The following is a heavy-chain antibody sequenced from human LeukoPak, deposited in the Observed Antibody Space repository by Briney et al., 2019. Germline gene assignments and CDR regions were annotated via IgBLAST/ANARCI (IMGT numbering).Heavy chain of an antibody. CDR1: GYTFTGYY. CDR3: TRIFCNSTSCYHFDH. D-gene: IGHD2-2*01. CDR2: INVNRGGT. J-gene: IGHJ4*02. V-gene: IGHV1-2*02. Sequence: ASVKVSCKASGYTFTGYYMHWVRQAPGKGLEWMGWINVNRGGTNYAQKFRDRVTMTRDTSISTAYMELSRLRSDDTAVYFCTRIFCNSTSCYHFDHWGQGTLVTVSS.